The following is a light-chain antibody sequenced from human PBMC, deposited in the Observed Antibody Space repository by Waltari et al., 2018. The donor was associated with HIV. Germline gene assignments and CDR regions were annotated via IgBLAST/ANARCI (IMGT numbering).Light chain of an antibody. V-gene: IGLV1-44*01. J-gene: IGLJ3*02. Sequence: QSVLTQAPSASGTPGQRVTISCSGSSSNIGSNAVSWYQQLPGTALKVLIYNDNQRPSGVPDRFSGSKSGTSASLAISGLQSEDEADYYCAAWDERLNGWVFGGGTKLTVL. CDR3: AAWDERLNGWV. CDR1: SSNIGSNA. CDR2: NDN.